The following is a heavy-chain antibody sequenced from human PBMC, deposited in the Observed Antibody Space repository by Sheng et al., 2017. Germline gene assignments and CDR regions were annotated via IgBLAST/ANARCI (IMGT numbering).Heavy chain of an antibody. D-gene: IGHD2-21*01. CDR3: ARERGEQGDAFDI. V-gene: IGHV3-21*01. CDR1: GFTFSSYS. J-gene: IGHJ3*02. Sequence: EVQLVESGGGLVKPGGSLRLSCAASGFTFSSYSMNWVRQAPGKGLEWVSSISSSSSYIYYADSVKGRFTISRDNAKNSLYLQMNSLRAEDTAVYYCARERGEQGDAFDIWGQGTMVTVSS. CDR2: ISSSSSYI.